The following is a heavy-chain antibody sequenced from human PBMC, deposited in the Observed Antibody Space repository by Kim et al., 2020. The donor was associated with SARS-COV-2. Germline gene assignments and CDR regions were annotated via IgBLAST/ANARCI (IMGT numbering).Heavy chain of an antibody. D-gene: IGHD3-10*01. V-gene: IGHV4-4*02. CDR3: ASKAPVGVPWWFDP. J-gene: IGHJ5*02. CDR1: GGSISSSNW. Sequence: SETLSLTCAVSGGSISSSNWWSWVRQPPGKGLEWIGEIYHSGSTNYNPSLKSRVTISVDKSKNQFSLKLSSVTAADTAVYYCASKAPVGVPWWFDPWGQGTLVTVSS. CDR2: IYHSGST.